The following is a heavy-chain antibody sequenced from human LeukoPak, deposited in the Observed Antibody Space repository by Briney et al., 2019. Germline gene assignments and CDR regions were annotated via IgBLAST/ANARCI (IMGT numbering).Heavy chain of an antibody. CDR1: GFAFSDYS. CDR3: ARDDNWGFDY. J-gene: IGHJ4*02. Sequence: PGGSLRLSCAASGFAFSDYSMNWVRQAPGKGLEWIANTRGSGSGMGSGSYYAGAVQGRFTISGDNAKNSLYLQMNSLRAEDTAFYYCARDDNWGFDYWGQGALVTVSS. D-gene: IGHD7-27*01. CDR2: TRGSGSGMGSGS. V-gene: IGHV3-21*05.